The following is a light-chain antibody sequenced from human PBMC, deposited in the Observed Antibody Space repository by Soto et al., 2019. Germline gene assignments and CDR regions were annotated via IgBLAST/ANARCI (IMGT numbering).Light chain of an antibody. CDR3: LQLKRYPLT. Sequence: IQLTQSPSSLSASVGDRVAITCRASEGISPYLAWYQEKPGKVPKLLIDTASTLQNGVPSRFSGSGSGTDFTLTISSLQHEDFATYYCLQLKRYPLTFGGGTRVEIK. CDR2: TAS. CDR1: EGISPY. V-gene: IGKV1-9*01. J-gene: IGKJ4*01.